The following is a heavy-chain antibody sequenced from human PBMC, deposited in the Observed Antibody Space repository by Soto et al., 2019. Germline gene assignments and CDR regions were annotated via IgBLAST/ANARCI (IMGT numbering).Heavy chain of an antibody. J-gene: IGHJ6*02. CDR2: IYYSGST. CDR1: GGSVSSGSYY. CDR3: ARDSLLGGVMDV. V-gene: IGHV4-61*01. D-gene: IGHD3-16*01. Sequence: SETLSLTCTVSGGSVSSGSYYWSWIRQPPGKGLEWIGYIYYSGSTNYNPSLKSRVTISVDTSKNQFSLKLSSVTAADTAVYYCARDSLLGGVMDVWGQGTTVTVSS.